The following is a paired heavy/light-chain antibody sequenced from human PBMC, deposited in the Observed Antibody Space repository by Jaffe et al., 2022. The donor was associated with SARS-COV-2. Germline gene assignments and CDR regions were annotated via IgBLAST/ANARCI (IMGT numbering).Light chain of an antibody. Sequence: DIQMTQSPSTLSASVGDRVTITCRASQSISSWLAWYEQKPGKAPKFLIYQASRLESGVPSRFSGSGSGTEFTFTISNLRPDDFATYYCQQYQSFPLTFGGGTKVEIK. CDR1: QSISSW. CDR3: QQYQSFPLT. J-gene: IGKJ4*01. V-gene: IGKV1-5*03. CDR2: QAS.
Heavy chain of an antibody. CDR1: GGSISSSRFF. D-gene: IGHD2-15*01. CDR3: ARPEMCSDVYCHKFFQH. J-gene: IGHJ1*01. Sequence: QLQLQESGPRLVKPSETLSLTCTVSGGSISSSRFFWAWMRQPPGKGLEWIGGIHDSGRTFYHPSLESRVTISADTSKNQCSLKLSSVTAADTAVYYCARPEMCSDVYCHKFFQHWSQGTLVTVSS. CDR2: IHDSGRT. V-gene: IGHV4-39*01.